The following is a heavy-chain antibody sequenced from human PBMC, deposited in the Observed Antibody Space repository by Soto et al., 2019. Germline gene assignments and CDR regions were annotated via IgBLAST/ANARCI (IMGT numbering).Heavy chain of an antibody. Sequence: GGSLRLSCATSGLTFSSSEMDWVRQAPGKGLEWVSYISSSGDTIYYADSVKGRFTISRDNARDSLHLQMNSLRAEDTAIYYCAREVAYGEEAFDYWGQGTLVTVSS. J-gene: IGHJ4*02. D-gene: IGHD4-17*01. CDR2: ISSSGDTI. CDR1: GLTFSSSE. CDR3: AREVAYGEEAFDY. V-gene: IGHV3-48*03.